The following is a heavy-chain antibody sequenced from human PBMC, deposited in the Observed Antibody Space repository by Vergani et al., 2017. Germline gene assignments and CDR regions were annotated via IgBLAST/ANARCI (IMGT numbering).Heavy chain of an antibody. J-gene: IGHJ6*03. CDR3: ARGVVPAARDYYYYYMNV. CDR2: IYPGDSDT. V-gene: IGHV5-51*03. Sequence: EVQLVQSGAEVKKPGESLKISCKGSGYSFTSYWIGWVRQMPGKGLEWMGNIYPGDSDTRYSPPFQGEVTISADKSISNAYLQWSSLNASDTAMYYCARGVVPAARDYYYYYMNVWGKGTTVTVSS. CDR1: GYSFTSYW. D-gene: IGHD2-2*01.